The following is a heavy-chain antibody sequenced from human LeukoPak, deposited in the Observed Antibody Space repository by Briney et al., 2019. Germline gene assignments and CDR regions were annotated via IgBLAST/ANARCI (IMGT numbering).Heavy chain of an antibody. CDR1: GYTFISYG. J-gene: IGHJ4*02. Sequence: ASVKVSCKASGYTFISYGISWVRQAPGQGPEWMGWISTYNGNTMYAQKFQGRLTMTTDTSTSTASMELRSLRSEDTAVFYCARLTPYYDYVWGSYRPADYWGQGTLVTVSS. CDR2: ISTYNGNT. V-gene: IGHV1-18*01. D-gene: IGHD3-16*02. CDR3: ARLTPYYDYVWGSYRPADY.